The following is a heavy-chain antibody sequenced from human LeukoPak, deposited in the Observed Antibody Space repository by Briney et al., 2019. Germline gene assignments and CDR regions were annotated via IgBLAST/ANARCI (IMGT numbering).Heavy chain of an antibody. D-gene: IGHD3-3*01. CDR3: TTDLHLEWLFDFDY. CDR1: GFTFSNAW. CDR2: IKSKTDGGTT. J-gene: IGHJ4*02. V-gene: IGHV3-15*01. Sequence: GGSLRLSCAASGFTFSNAWMSWVRQAPGKGLEWVGRIKSKTDGGTTDYAAPVKGRFTISRDDSKNTLYLQMNSLKTEDTAVYYCTTDLHLEWLFDFDYWGQGTLVTVSS.